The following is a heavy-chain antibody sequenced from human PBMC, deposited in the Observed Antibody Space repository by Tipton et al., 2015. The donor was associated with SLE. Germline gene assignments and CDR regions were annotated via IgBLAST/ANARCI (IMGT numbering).Heavy chain of an antibody. V-gene: IGHV4-59*01. J-gene: IGHJ3*01. Sequence: TLSLTCTVSGGSINHYYWTWIRQPPGKGLEWIGSMYYSGGANYHPSLKSRVTMSEDTSKNQFSLNLKSVTAADTALYYCARAPLSGTFDAFDVWGQGTKVTVSS. CDR3: ARAPLSGTFDAFDV. D-gene: IGHD1-26*01. CDR2: MYYSGGA. CDR1: GGSINHYY.